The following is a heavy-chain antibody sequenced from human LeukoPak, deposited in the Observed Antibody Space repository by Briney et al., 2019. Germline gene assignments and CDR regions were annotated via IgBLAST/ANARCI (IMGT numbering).Heavy chain of an antibody. D-gene: IGHD1-26*01. V-gene: IGHV3-23*01. J-gene: IGHJ4*02. CDR3: GNCRMRNSGSYSSDY. CDR1: GFTFSSYA. Sequence: GGSLRLSCAASGFTFSSYAMGWVRQAPGKGLEWVSCISASGGSTYYADSVKGRFTISRDNSKNTLYLQMKSLRAEDTAVYYCGNCRMRNSGSYSSDYWGQGTLVTVSS. CDR2: ISASGGST.